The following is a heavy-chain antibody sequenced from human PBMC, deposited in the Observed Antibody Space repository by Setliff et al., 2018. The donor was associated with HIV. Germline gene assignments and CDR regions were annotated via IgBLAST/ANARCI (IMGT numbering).Heavy chain of an antibody. CDR3: ARLWLRGPPT. J-gene: IGHJ3*01. CDR2: IYYSGST. Sequence: PSETLSLTCTVSGGSISSGGYYWSWIRQHPGKGLEWIGYIYYSGSTYYNPTLKSRVTISGDTSRNQFSLKLSSVTAADTAVYYCARLWLRGPPTWGQGTMVTVSS. V-gene: IGHV4-31*03. CDR1: GGSISSGGYY. D-gene: IGHD5-12*01.